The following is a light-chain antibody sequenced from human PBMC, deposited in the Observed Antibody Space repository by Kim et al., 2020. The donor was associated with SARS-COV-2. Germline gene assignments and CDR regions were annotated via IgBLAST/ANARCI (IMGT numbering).Light chain of an antibody. Sequence: DIQMTQSPSSLSTSVGDRVTITCRASQSISRYLNWYQQKPGTGPKLLIYAASSLQSGVPSRFSGSGSGTDFTLTISSLQPEDFATYFWQQRDGSPYTFGEGTKLEIK. CDR3: QQRDGSPYT. V-gene: IGKV1-39*01. CDR1: QSISRY. J-gene: IGKJ2*01. CDR2: AAS.